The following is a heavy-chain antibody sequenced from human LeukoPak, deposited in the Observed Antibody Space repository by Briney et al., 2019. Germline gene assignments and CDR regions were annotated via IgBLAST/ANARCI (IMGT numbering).Heavy chain of an antibody. J-gene: IGHJ4*02. D-gene: IGHD3-22*01. Sequence: ASVKVSCKASGYTFTSYGISWVRQAPGQGLEWMGWISAYIGNTNYAQKLQGRVTMTTDTSTSTAYMELRSLRSDDTAVYYCARDVADTAEYYYDSSPPGYWGQGTLVTVSS. CDR3: ARDVADTAEYYYDSSPPGY. V-gene: IGHV1-18*01. CDR1: GYTFTSYG. CDR2: ISAYIGNT.